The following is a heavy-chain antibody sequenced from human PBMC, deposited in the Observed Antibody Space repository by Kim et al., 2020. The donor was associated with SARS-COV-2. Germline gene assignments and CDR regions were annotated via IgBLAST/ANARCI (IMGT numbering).Heavy chain of an antibody. Sequence: GGSLRLSCAASGFTFDDYAMHWVRQAPGKGLEWVSGISWNSGSIGYADSVKGRFTISRDNVKNSLYLQMNSLRAEDTALYYCAKAAYYDYIWGSYRFEYYYYGMDVWGQGTTVTVSS. D-gene: IGHD3-16*02. CDR1: GFTFDDYA. J-gene: IGHJ6*02. CDR3: AKAAYYDYIWGSYRFEYYYYGMDV. CDR2: ISWNSGSI. V-gene: IGHV3-9*01.